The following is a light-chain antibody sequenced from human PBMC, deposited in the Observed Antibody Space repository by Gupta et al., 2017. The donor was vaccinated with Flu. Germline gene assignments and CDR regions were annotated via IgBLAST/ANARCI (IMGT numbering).Light chain of an antibody. CDR2: SNN. CDR1: SSTIGSNT. Sequence: SALTQPPAASGTPGQRVTISCSGSSSTIGSNTVNWYPQLPGTAPNLLIYSNNQRPSGVPDRFSGSKSGTSASLTIIGLQAEDEADYYCAAWDASLNGQVFGGGTKLTVL. V-gene: IGLV1-44*01. CDR3: AAWDASLNGQV. J-gene: IGLJ3*02.